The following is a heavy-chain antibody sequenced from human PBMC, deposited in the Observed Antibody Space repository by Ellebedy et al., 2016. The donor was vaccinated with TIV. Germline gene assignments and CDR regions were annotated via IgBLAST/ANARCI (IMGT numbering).Heavy chain of an antibody. CDR1: KYNFNSYW. J-gene: IGHJ2*01. V-gene: IGHV5-51*01. CDR2: IYPGDSDT. D-gene: IGHD1-26*01. Sequence: GESLKISCKGSKYNFNSYWIGWVRQMPGKGLEWLGIIYPGDSDTRYSPSFQGQVTISADKSISTAYLQWSSLKASDTAMYYCARRWELLGGWYFDLWGRGTLDTVSS. CDR3: ARRWELLGGWYFDL.